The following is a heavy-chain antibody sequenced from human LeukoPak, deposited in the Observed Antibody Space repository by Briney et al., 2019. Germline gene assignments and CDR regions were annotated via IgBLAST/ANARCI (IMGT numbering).Heavy chain of an antibody. Sequence: SETLSLTCTVSSGSISTSNYYWGWIRQPPGKGLEWIGSIYYSGSTYYNPSLKSRVTISVDTSKNQFSLKLSSVTAADTAVYYCTREPGRRNDYWGQGTLVTVSS. CDR1: SGSISTSNYY. CDR3: TREPGRRNDY. CDR2: IYYSGST. J-gene: IGHJ4*02. V-gene: IGHV4-39*07.